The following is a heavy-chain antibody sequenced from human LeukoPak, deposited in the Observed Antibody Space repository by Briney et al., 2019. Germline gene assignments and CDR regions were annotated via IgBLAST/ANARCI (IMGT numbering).Heavy chain of an antibody. CDR2: VYTTGST. J-gene: IGHJ5*02. D-gene: IGHD5-18*01. CDR1: GGSFSSYY. Sequence: SETLSLTCTVSGGSFSSYYWSWIRQPAGKGLEWIGRVYTTGSTNYNPSLKSRVSMSVDTSKNQFSLSMTSVTVADTAVYYCARVEPLKMVKSPWGQGILVTVSS. CDR3: ARVEPLKMVKSP. V-gene: IGHV4-4*07.